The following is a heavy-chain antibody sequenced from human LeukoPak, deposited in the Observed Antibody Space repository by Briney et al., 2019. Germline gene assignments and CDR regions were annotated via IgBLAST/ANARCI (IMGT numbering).Heavy chain of an antibody. J-gene: IGHJ4*02. Sequence: GGSLRLSCAVSGFTFSGFWMSWSRQAPGKGLEWVASINSDGSEGYYADVVKGRFTISRDNAKNSLYLQMNSLRAEDTAVYFCARDSGSSSPGYWGQGTLVTVSS. CDR1: GFTFSGFW. V-gene: IGHV3-7*01. D-gene: IGHD6-6*01. CDR2: INSDGSEG. CDR3: ARDSGSSSPGY.